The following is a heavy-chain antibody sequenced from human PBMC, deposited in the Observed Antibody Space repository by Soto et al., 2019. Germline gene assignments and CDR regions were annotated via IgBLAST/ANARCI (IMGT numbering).Heavy chain of an antibody. J-gene: IGHJ4*02. V-gene: IGHV3-30-3*01. D-gene: IGHD5-12*01. CDR3: ARTRNYIVATPPDY. Sequence: QVQLVESGGGVVQPGQSLRLFCAASGFTFSNYAMHWVRQAPGKGLEWVAVISHDETTKYYVDSVKGRFTISRDNSKNTLYLQMDSLRVEDTALYYCARTRNYIVATPPDYWGQGTLVTVSS. CDR1: GFTFSNYA. CDR2: ISHDETTK.